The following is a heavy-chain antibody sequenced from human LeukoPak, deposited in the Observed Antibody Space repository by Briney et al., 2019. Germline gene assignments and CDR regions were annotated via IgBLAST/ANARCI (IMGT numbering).Heavy chain of an antibody. CDR1: GFSLSTSGMC. J-gene: IGHJ4*02. Sequence: SGPTLVNPTQTLTLTCTFSGFSLSTSGMCVSWIRQPPGKALEWLARIDWDDDKYYSTSLKTRLTISKDTSKNQVVLTMTNMDPVDTATYYCARTSNYYDSSYQMDYWGQGTLVTVSS. D-gene: IGHD3-22*01. CDR2: IDWDDDK. V-gene: IGHV2-70*11. CDR3: ARTSNYYDSSYQMDY.